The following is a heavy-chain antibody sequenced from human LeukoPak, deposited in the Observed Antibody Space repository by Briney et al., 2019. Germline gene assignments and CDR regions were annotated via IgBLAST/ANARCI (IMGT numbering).Heavy chain of an antibody. J-gene: IGHJ5*02. CDR2: IYYSGSA. CDR1: GGSIISSAYS. Sequence: SETLSLTCTVSGGSIISSAYSWGWIRQPPGKGLEYIGNIYYSGSAYYNPSLKSRVTLSVDTSNNQFSLRLTSVTAADTAVYYCATLAGESWGQGTLVTISS. D-gene: IGHD1-26*01. CDR3: ATLAGES. V-gene: IGHV4-39*01.